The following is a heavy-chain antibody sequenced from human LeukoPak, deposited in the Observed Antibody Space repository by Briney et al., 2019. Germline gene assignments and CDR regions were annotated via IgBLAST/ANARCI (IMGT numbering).Heavy chain of an antibody. V-gene: IGHV3-23*01. Sequence: GGSLRLSCAASGFTFRNYAMSWVRQAPGKGLEWVSSITGNALNTYHVDLIKGRFTISRDDSKNTLYLHLSSLRAEDTAVYYCAKLQDFYDNSGYSYFDNWGQGTLDTVSS. CDR1: GFTFRNYA. D-gene: IGHD3-22*01. CDR3: AKLQDFYDNSGYSYFDN. CDR2: ITGNALNT. J-gene: IGHJ4*02.